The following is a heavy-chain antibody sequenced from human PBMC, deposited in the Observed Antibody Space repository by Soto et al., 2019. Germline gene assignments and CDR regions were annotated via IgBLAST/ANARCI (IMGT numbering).Heavy chain of an antibody. CDR1: GFTFSSYW. CDR3: ARTTTYYYYYMDV. CDR2: IQKDGSDK. V-gene: IGHV3-7*01. Sequence: GGSLRLSCAASGFTFSSYWMSWVRQAPGKGLEWVDKIQKDGSDKDYVDSVKGRFTISRDNAKNSLYLIMDNLRGEDTAVYFCARTTTYYYYYMDVSGKGNTVTVSS. D-gene: IGHD4-17*01. J-gene: IGHJ6*03.